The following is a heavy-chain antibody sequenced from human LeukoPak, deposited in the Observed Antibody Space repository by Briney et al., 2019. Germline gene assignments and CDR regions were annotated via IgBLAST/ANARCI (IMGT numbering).Heavy chain of an antibody. D-gene: IGHD6-13*01. J-gene: IGHJ6*03. CDR1: GGSISSYY. V-gene: IGHV4-59*01. CDR2: IYYSGST. Sequence: SQTLSLTCTVSGGSISSYYWSWIRQPPGKGLEWIGYIYYSGSTNYNPSLKSRVTISVDTSKNQFSLKLSSVTAADTAVYYCARGPPGYSSSWWYYYMDIWGKGTTVTVSS. CDR3: ARGPPGYSSSWWYYYMDI.